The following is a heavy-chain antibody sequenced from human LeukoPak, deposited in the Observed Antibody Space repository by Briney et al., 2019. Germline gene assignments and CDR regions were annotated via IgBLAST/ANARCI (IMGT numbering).Heavy chain of an antibody. J-gene: IGHJ5*02. CDR3: ARQGSRRDGYNRRYNWFDP. CDR2: IYYSGST. CDR1: GGSISSYY. V-gene: IGHV4-59*08. D-gene: IGHD5-24*01. Sequence: PSETLSLTCTVSGGSISSYYWSWIRQPPGKGLEWIGYIYYSGSTNYNPSLKSRVTISVDTSKNQFSLKLSSVTAADTAVYYCARQGSRRDGYNRRYNWFDPWGQGTLVTVSS.